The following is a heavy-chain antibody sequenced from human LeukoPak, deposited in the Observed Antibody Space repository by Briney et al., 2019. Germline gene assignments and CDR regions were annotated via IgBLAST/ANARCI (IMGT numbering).Heavy chain of an antibody. J-gene: IGHJ4*02. V-gene: IGHV3-30-3*01. CDR1: GFTFSSYA. D-gene: IGHD3-22*01. CDR3: ARGLYYYDSSGYIG. Sequence: GGSLRLSCAASGFTFSSYAMHWVRQAPGKGLEWVAVISYDGSNKYYADSVEGRFTISRDNSKNTPYLQMNSLRAEDTAVYYCARGLYYYDSSGYIGWGQGTLVTVSS. CDR2: ISYDGSNK.